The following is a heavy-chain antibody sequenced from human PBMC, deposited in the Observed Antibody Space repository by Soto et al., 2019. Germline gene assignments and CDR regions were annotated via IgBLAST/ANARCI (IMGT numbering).Heavy chain of an antibody. Sequence: PGGSLRLSCAASGFSFNNYNMNWVRQVPGKGLEWVSYITNTGDNTYYADSVKGRFTISRDNADNSLYLQMNSLRAEDTAIYYCARDSVVVSFRTRNFDLWGRGTQVTVSS. J-gene: IGHJ2*01. CDR2: ITNTGDNT. CDR3: ARDSVVVSFRTRNFDL. CDR1: GFSFNNYN. D-gene: IGHD3-22*01. V-gene: IGHV3-48*01.